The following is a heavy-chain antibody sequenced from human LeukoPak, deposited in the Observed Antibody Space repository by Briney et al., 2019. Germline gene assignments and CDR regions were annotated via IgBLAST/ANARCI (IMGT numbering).Heavy chain of an antibody. CDR1: GYTFTSYD. D-gene: IGHD5-18*01. Sequence: ASVKVSCKASGYTFTSYDINWVRQATGQGLEWMGWMNPNSGNTGYAQKFQGRVTMTRNTSISTANLELSSLRSEDTAVYYCARGLARTSMVTRGGVRFDYWGQGTLVTVSS. CDR3: ARGLARTSMVTRGGVRFDY. CDR2: MNPNSGNT. V-gene: IGHV1-8*01. J-gene: IGHJ4*02.